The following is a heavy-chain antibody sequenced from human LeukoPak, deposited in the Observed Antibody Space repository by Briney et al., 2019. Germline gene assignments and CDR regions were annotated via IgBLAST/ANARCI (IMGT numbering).Heavy chain of an antibody. CDR1: GFTFSSYS. D-gene: IGHD3-22*01. CDR3: AREHPYYYDSSGTALMAEIKYYFDS. V-gene: IGHV3-21*01. CDR2: ISSSSSYI. J-gene: IGHJ4*02. Sequence: PGGSLRLSCAASGFTFSSYSMNWVRQAPGKGLEWVSSISSSSSYIYYADSVKGRFTISRDNAKNSLYLQRNSLRAEDTGVYYCAREHPYYYDSSGTALMAEIKYYFDSWGQGTLVTVSS.